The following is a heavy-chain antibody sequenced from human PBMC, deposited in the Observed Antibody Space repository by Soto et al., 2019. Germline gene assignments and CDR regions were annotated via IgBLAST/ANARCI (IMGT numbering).Heavy chain of an antibody. Sequence: QVQLVESGGGVVQPGRSLRLSCAASGFTFSSYAMHWVRQAPGKGLEWVAVISYDGSNKYYADSVKGRFTISRDNSKNTMYLQMNSLRAEDTAVYYCARDTEYCRGGSCYEGAFDIWGQGTMVTVSS. D-gene: IGHD2-15*01. J-gene: IGHJ3*02. CDR1: GFTFSSYA. CDR2: ISYDGSNK. V-gene: IGHV3-30-3*01. CDR3: ARDTEYCRGGSCYEGAFDI.